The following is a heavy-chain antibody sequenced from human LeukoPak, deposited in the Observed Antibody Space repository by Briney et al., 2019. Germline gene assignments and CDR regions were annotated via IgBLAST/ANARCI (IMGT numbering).Heavy chain of an antibody. CDR1: GFTFSSYS. Sequence: GGSLRLSCAASGFTFSSYSMNWVRQAPGKGLEWVAVISYDGSNKYYADSVKGRFTISRDNSKNTLYLQMNSLRAEDTAVYYCARDRGAAAEHVFDIWGQGTMVTVPS. CDR2: ISYDGSNK. D-gene: IGHD6-13*01. J-gene: IGHJ3*02. V-gene: IGHV3-30*03. CDR3: ARDRGAAAEHVFDI.